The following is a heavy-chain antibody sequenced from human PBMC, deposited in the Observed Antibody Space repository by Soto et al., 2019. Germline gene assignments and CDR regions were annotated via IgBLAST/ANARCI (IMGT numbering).Heavy chain of an antibody. V-gene: IGHV3-74*01. J-gene: IGHJ6*02. Sequence: GGSLRLSCAASGFTFSSYWMHWVRQAPGKGLVWVSRINSDGSSTSYADSVKGRFTISRDNAKDTLYLQMNSLRAEDTAVYYCARMWAVAGLYYYYGMDVRGQGTTVTVSS. CDR1: GFTFSSYW. CDR2: INSDGSST. D-gene: IGHD6-19*01. CDR3: ARMWAVAGLYYYYGMDV.